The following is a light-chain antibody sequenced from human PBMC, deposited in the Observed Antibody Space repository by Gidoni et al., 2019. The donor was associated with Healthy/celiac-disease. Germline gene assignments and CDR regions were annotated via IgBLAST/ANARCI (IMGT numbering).Light chain of an antibody. J-gene: IGKJ4*01. CDR2: GAS. V-gene: IGKV3-20*01. Sequence: DIVLTQPPGTLSLSPGERATLSCRASQSVSSSYLAWYQQKPGQAPRLLIYGASSRATGIPDRFSGSGSGTDFTLTISRLEPEDFAVYYCQQYGSSLGTTFGGGTKVEIK. CDR3: QQYGSSLGTT. CDR1: QSVSSSY.